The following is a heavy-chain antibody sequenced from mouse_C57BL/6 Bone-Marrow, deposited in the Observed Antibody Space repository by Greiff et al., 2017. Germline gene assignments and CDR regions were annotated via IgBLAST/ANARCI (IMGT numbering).Heavy chain of an antibody. Sequence: EVQVVESVAELVRPGASVKLSCTASGFNITNTYMHWVKQRPEQGLEWIGRIDPGNGNTKYAAKFQGKATMTADTSSNTAYLQLSGLTSEDTAIYCCARTTYYYGSSYPCYWGQGTTLTAYS. CDR1: GFNITNTY. CDR2: IDPGNGNT. V-gene: IGHV14-3*01. D-gene: IGHD1-1*01. CDR3: ARTTYYYGSSYPCY. J-gene: IGHJ2*01.